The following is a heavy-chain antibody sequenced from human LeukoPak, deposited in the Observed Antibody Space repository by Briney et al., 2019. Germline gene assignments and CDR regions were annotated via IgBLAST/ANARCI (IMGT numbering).Heavy chain of an antibody. Sequence: GGSLRLSCAASGFTFSSYGMHWVRQAPGKGLEWVAVISYDGSNKYYADSVKGRFTISRDNSKNTLYLQMNSLRAEDTAVYYCARDEWELLFTWLYWGQGTLVTVSS. D-gene: IGHD1-26*01. CDR2: ISYDGSNK. CDR3: ARDEWELLFTWLY. CDR1: GFTFSSYG. V-gene: IGHV3-30*03. J-gene: IGHJ4*02.